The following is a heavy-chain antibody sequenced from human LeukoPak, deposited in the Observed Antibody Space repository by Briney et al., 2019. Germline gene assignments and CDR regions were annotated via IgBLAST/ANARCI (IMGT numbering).Heavy chain of an antibody. D-gene: IGHD3-10*01. Sequence: PGRSLRLSCAASGFLVSSCGMHWVRQAPGKGLEWVSSISGGGSNTYYADSVKGRFTISRDQSKNTLYVQMNSLRAEDTAIYYCAKSAGDYYYYYMDVWGKGTTVTVSS. CDR3: AKSAGDYYYYYMDV. CDR1: GFLVSSCG. V-gene: IGHV3-23*01. J-gene: IGHJ6*03. CDR2: ISGGGSNT.